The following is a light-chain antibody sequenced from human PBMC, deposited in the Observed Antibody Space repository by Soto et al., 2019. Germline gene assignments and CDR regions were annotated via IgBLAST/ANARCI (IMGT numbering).Light chain of an antibody. CDR1: SSDVGGYNH. V-gene: IGLV2-14*01. CDR3: SSYTSHNTLVV. J-gene: IGLJ2*01. CDR2: DVS. Sequence: QSALTQPASVSGSPGQSITISCTGTSSDVGGYNHVSWYQQHPGKAPKLMIFDVSSRPSGVSNRFSGSKSGNTASLTISGLQADDEADYYCSSYTSHNTLVVLGGGTQLTVL.